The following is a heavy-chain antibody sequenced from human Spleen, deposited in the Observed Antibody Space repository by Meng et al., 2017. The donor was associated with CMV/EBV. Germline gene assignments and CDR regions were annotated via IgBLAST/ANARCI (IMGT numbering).Heavy chain of an antibody. Sequence: GGSLRLSCKASGYSFTSYWIGWVRQMPGKGLEWMGIIFPRDSDTRYSPSFQGQVTISADKSISTAYLQWSSLKASDTAMYYCARHGLGCSSTSCQLDYYYGMDVWGQGTTVTVSS. J-gene: IGHJ6*02. CDR1: GYSFTSYW. CDR3: ARHGLGCSSTSCQLDYYYGMDV. CDR2: IFPRDSDT. D-gene: IGHD2-2*01. V-gene: IGHV5-51*01.